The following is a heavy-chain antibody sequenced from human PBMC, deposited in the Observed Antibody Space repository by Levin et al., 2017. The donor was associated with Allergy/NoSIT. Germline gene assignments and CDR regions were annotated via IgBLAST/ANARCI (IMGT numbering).Heavy chain of an antibody. Sequence: GESLKISCAASGFSFSDSSMNWVRQAPGKGLEWVSSISGTSYYEYYADSVKGRFTISRDNAENTLYLQMDSLRAEDTAVYFCTRGGVFTYGYDYWGQGTLLTVSS. CDR1: GFSFSDSS. D-gene: IGHD3-10*01. V-gene: IGHV3-21*01. J-gene: IGHJ4*02. CDR2: ISGTSYYE. CDR3: TRGGVFTYGYDY.